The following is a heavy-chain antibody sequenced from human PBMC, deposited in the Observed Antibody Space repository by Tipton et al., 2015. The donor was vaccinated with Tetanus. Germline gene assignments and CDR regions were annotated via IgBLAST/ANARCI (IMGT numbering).Heavy chain of an antibody. D-gene: IGHD2-8*01. V-gene: IGHV4-59*01. Sequence: TLSLTCTVSGGSISSYYWSWIRQPPGKGLEWIGYIYYSGSTNYNPSLKSRVTISVDTSKNQFSLKLSSVTAADTAVYYCARGMVSRGIFPYWGQGTLVTVSS. CDR3: ARGMVSRGIFPY. J-gene: IGHJ4*02. CDR2: IYYSGST. CDR1: GGSISSYY.